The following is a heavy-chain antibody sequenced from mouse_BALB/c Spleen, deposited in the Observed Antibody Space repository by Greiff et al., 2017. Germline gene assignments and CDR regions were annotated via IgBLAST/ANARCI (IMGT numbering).Heavy chain of an antibody. D-gene: IGHD2-1*01. Sequence: EVKLMESGGGLVKPGGSLKLSCAASGFTFSSYAMSWVRQTPEKRLEWVASISSGGSTYYPDSVKGRFTISRDNARNILYLQMSSLRSEDTAMYYCAREGKIYYGNYDAMDYWGQGTSVTVSS. CDR2: ISSGGST. CDR1: GFTFSSYA. V-gene: IGHV5-6-5*01. J-gene: IGHJ4*01. CDR3: AREGKIYYGNYDAMDY.